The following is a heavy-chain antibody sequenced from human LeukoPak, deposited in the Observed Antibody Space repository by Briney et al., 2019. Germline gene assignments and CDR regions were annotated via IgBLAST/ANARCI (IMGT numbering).Heavy chain of an antibody. CDR2: ISYDGRNI. J-gene: IGHJ3*02. V-gene: IGHV3-30*03. CDR1: GFTFNNYG. Sequence: PGGSLRLSCAASGFTFNNYGMHWVRQAPGKGLEWVAVISYDGRNIHYPGSVKGRFTISRDISTDTLWLQMDSLRTEDTAVYYCASSRAPWAFDIWGQGTMVTVSS. CDR3: ASSRAPWAFDI.